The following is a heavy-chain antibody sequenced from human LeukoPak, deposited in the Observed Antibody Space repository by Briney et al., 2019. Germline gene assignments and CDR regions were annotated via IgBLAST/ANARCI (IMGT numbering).Heavy chain of an antibody. V-gene: IGHV3-7*03. J-gene: IGHJ6*02. D-gene: IGHD2-2*01. Sequence: GGSLRLSCAATGYIFSSYSMSWVRQAPGKGLEWVANIKQDGSDKSYADSVKGQFTISRDNARDSLVLQMTSLRVEDTAVYYCARGPLYQMPYYSHYYGLDVWGQGTAVTVSS. CDR2: IKQDGSDK. CDR3: ARGPLYQMPYYSHYYGLDV. CDR1: GYIFSSYS.